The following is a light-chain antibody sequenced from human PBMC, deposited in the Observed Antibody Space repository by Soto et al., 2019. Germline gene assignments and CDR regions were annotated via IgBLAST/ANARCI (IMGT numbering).Light chain of an antibody. CDR2: RNN. J-gene: IGLJ3*02. Sequence: QSVLTQPPSASGTPGQRVTISCSGSSSNIGSNYVYWYQQLPGTAPQLLIYRNNQRPSGVPDRFSGSKSGTSASLAISGLRSEDEADYYCAAWDDSLSGWVFGGGTKLTFL. V-gene: IGLV1-47*01. CDR1: SSNIGSNY. CDR3: AAWDDSLSGWV.